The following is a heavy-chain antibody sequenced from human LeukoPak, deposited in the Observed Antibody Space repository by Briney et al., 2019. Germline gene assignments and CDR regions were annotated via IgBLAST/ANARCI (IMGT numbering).Heavy chain of an antibody. CDR2: ISSSGSYI. Sequence: GGSLRLSCAASGFTFSSHSMNWVRQAPGKGLEWVSSISSSGSYIYYADSVKGRFTISRDNAKNPLYLQMNSLRAEDTAVYYCARDLPGGYGMDVWGQGTTVTVSS. CDR3: ARDLPGGYGMDV. J-gene: IGHJ6*02. D-gene: IGHD3-16*01. V-gene: IGHV3-21*01. CDR1: GFTFSSHS.